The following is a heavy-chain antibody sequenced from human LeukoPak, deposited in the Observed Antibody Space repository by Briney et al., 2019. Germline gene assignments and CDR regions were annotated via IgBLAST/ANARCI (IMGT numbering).Heavy chain of an antibody. V-gene: IGHV4-4*07. CDR3: ARDRERGYDFDY. J-gene: IGHJ4*02. D-gene: IGHD5-12*01. Sequence: PSXXXSLTCTVSGGSISSYYWSWIRQPAGKGLEWIGRIYTSGSTNYNPSLKSRVTMSVDTSKNQFSLKLSSVTAADTAVYYCARDRERGYDFDYWGQGTLVTVSS. CDR1: GGSISSYY. CDR2: IYTSGST.